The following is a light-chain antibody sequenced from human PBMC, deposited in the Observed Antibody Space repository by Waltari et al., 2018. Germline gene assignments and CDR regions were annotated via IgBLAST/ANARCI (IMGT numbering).Light chain of an antibody. CDR2: GAS. V-gene: IGKV3-15*01. CDR1: QSINTN. Sequence: EIVMTQFPATLSVSPGERATLSCRASQSINTNLAWYRHKPGQPPMLLMYGASKRATGIPARLSGSGSGTEFTLTISSVESEDFAVYYCQQYSNWPTFGQGTKVDVK. J-gene: IGKJ1*01. CDR3: QQYSNWPT.